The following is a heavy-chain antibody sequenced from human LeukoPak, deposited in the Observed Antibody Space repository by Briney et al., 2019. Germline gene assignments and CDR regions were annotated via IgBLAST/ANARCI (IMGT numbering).Heavy chain of an antibody. J-gene: IGHJ4*02. V-gene: IGHV1-18*01. D-gene: IGHD3-10*01. CDR1: GYTFNSYG. CDR2: ISAYNGHT. Sequence: ASVKVSCKASGYTFNSYGISWVRQAPGQGLEWMGWISAYNGHTNYAQKFQGRVTMTTDTSTSTAYMDLRSLRSDDTAVYYCARASMVRGVIGGTFDYWGQGTLVTVSS. CDR3: ARASMVRGVIGGTFDY.